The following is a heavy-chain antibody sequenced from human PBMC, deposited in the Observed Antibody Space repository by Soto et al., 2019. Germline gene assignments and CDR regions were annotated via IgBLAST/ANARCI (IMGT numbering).Heavy chain of an antibody. Sequence: PSETLSLTCTVSGGSISSGDYYWSWIRQPPGKGLEWIGYIYYSGSTYYNPSLKSRVTISVDTSKNQFPLKLSSVTAADTAVYYCARGVVVVPAATRALFDPWGQGTLVTV. CDR1: GGSISSGDYY. D-gene: IGHD2-2*01. V-gene: IGHV4-30-4*01. CDR2: IYYSGST. CDR3: ARGVVVVPAATRALFDP. J-gene: IGHJ5*02.